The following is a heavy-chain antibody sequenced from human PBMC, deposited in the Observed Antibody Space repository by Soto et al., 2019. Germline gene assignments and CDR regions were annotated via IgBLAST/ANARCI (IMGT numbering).Heavy chain of an antibody. J-gene: IGHJ4*02. V-gene: IGHV3-33*01. CDR3: ARGYDYGGYWGY. CDR2: IWYDGSNK. Sequence: QVQLVESGGGVVQPGRSLRLSCAASGFTFSSYGMHWVRQAPGKGLEWVAVIWYDGSNKYYADSVKGRFTISRDNSKNTLYLQMNSLRAEDTAVYYCARGYDYGGYWGYWGQGTLVTVSS. CDR1: GFTFSSYG. D-gene: IGHD4-17*01.